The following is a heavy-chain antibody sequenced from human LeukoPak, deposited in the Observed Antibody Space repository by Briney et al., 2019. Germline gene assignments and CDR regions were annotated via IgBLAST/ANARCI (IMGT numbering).Heavy chain of an antibody. Sequence: SETLSLTCAVSPAYFSSAYFWGWIRQAPGKGLQWLGSISHSGWTDYNPSLKSRVTLSLDTSKNRFSLRLTSLTAADTAVYYCAREGGQGGPVSWFDPWGQGTLVTVSS. CDR1: PAYFSSAYF. J-gene: IGHJ5*02. CDR2: ISHSGWT. D-gene: IGHD3-16*01. V-gene: IGHV4-38-2*02. CDR3: AREGGQGGPVSWFDP.